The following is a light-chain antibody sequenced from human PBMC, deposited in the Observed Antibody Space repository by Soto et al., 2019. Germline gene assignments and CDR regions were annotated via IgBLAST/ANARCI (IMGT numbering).Light chain of an antibody. J-gene: IGKJ1*01. V-gene: IGKV4-1*01. CDR1: QSGLYSSNYKNY. CDR3: QQYYRPWT. Sequence: DIVMTQSPDSLAVSLGERATINCKSSQSGLYSSNYKNYLAWYQQKPGQPPKLLIYWASTRESGVPDRFSGSGYGTDFTLTISSLQAEDVAVYYCQQYYRPWTFGQGTKVEIK. CDR2: WAS.